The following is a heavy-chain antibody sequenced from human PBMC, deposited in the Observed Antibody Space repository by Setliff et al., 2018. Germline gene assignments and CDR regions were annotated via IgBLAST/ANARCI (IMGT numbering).Heavy chain of an antibody. CDR1: TGSFSGNY. CDR3: AGYDSSGYSENYYFDY. J-gene: IGHJ4*02. Sequence: SETLSLTCAVYTGSFSGNYWSWLRQPPGKGLEWIGEINHSGSTNYNPSLKSRVTISVDTSKNQFSLRLSSMTAADTAVYYCAGYDSSGYSENYYFDYWGQGTLVTVSS. D-gene: IGHD3-22*01. CDR2: INHSGST. V-gene: IGHV4-34*01.